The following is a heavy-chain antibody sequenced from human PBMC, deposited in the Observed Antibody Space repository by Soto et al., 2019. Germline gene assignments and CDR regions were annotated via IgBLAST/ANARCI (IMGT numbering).Heavy chain of an antibody. CDR2: IIPIFGTA. CDR3: ARGDGSGPPEWWFAP. Sequence: QVQLVQSGAEVKKPGSSVKVSCKASGGTFSSYAISWVRQAPGQGLEWMGGIIPIFGTANYAQKFPGRVTMTAGESTSTAYLGLGSLGSEDTAVYYCARGDGSGPPEWWFAPWGQGTLVTVSS. J-gene: IGHJ5*02. V-gene: IGHV1-69*12. D-gene: IGHD3-22*01. CDR1: GGTFSSYA.